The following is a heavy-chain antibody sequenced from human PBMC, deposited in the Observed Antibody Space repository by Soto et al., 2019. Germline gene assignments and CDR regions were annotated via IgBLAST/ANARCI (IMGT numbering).Heavy chain of an antibody. V-gene: IGHV1-3*01. D-gene: IGHD6-13*01. CDR3: VRRHVSATGIDWFDP. J-gene: IGHJ5*02. Sequence: ASVKVSCKASGYTFTSYGIHWVRQAPGQRLEWMGWINAANGDTKYSPKFQGRVTITRDTSASTAYMELSSLRSEDTAVYYCVRRHVSATGIDWFDPWGQGTLVIFSS. CDR1: GYTFTSYG. CDR2: INAANGDT.